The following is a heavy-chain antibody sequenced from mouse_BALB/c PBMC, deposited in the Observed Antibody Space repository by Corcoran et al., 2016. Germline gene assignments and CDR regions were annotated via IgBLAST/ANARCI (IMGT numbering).Heavy chain of an antibody. CDR2: INPYNDGT. J-gene: IGHJ1*01. V-gene: IGHV1S136*01. CDR1: GYTFTSYV. Sequence: EAQLQLSGPELVKPGASVNMSCKASGYTFTSYVMQCVKQKPGQGLGWIGYINPYNDGTKYNEKFKGKATLTSDKSSSTAYMELSSLTSEDSAVYYCAREYPSYWSFDVLGAGTTVTVSS. CDR3: AREYPSYWSFDV.